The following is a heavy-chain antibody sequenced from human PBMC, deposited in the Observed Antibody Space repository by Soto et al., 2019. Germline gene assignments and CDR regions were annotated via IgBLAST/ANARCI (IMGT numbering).Heavy chain of an antibody. CDR3: ASFYYYDSSGYYDY. D-gene: IGHD3-22*01. CDR1: GGSISSGDYY. Sequence: SETLSLTCTVSGGSISSGDYYWSWIRQPPGKGLEWIGYIYYSGSTFYNPSLKSRVTISVDTSKNQFSLKLSSVTAADTAVYYCASFYYYDSSGYYDYWGQGTLVTVSS. CDR2: IYYSGST. V-gene: IGHV4-30-4*01. J-gene: IGHJ4*02.